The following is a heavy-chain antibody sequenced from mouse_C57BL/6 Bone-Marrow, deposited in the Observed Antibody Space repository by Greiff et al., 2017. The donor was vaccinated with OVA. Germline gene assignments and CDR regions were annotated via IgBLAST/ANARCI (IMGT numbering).Heavy chain of an antibody. CDR2: IDPSDSYT. J-gene: IGHJ3*01. Sequence: QVQLQQPGAELVKPGASVKLSCKASGYTFTSYWMQWVKQRPGQGLEWIGEIDPSDSYTNYNQKFKGKATLTVDTSSSTAYMQLSSLTSEDSAVYYCASSGFYGNYGGFAYWGQGTLVTVSA. CDR1: GYTFTSYW. D-gene: IGHD2-1*01. V-gene: IGHV1-50*01. CDR3: ASSGFYGNYGGFAY.